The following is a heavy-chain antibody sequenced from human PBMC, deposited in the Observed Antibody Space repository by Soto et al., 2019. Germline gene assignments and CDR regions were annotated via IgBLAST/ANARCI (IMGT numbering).Heavy chain of an antibody. CDR1: GGSMRNYY. CDR3: TSSYSTSSSPDY. D-gene: IGHD6-6*01. J-gene: IGHJ4*02. V-gene: IGHV4-59*01. Sequence: LSLTCSVSGGSMRNYYWNWIRQPPGRGLEWIGYVYHSGSTNYNPSLKSRVSMSVGVSRNHFSLTLHSVTAADTAVYFCTSSYSTSSSPDYWGQGTLVTVSS. CDR2: VYHSGST.